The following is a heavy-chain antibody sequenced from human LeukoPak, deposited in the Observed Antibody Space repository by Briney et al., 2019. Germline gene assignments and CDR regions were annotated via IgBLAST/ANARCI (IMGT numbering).Heavy chain of an antibody. J-gene: IGHJ4*02. CDR2: ISAYNGNT. CDR3: ARDRYSNYQYYFDY. D-gene: IGHD4-11*01. V-gene: IGHV1-18*01. Sequence: GASVKVSCKASGYTFTSYDINWVRQAPGQGLEWMGWISAYNGNTNYAQKLQGRVTMTTDTSTSTAYMELRSLRSDDTAVYYCARDRYSNYQYYFDYWGQGTLVTVSS. CDR1: GYTFTSYD.